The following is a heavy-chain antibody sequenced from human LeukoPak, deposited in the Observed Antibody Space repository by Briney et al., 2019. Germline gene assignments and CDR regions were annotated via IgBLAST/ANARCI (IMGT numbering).Heavy chain of an antibody. CDR1: GFMFSSNW. Sequence: GGSLRLSCAASGFMFSSNWMSWVRLAPGKGLEWVANIKEDGTESYYVDSVKDRFTISRDNAKNSLYLQMNSLRVEDTAVYYCAKEGRSLQTYWGQGTLVTVSS. CDR2: IKEDGTES. CDR3: AKEGRSLQTY. D-gene: IGHD5-24*01. J-gene: IGHJ4*02. V-gene: IGHV3-7*03.